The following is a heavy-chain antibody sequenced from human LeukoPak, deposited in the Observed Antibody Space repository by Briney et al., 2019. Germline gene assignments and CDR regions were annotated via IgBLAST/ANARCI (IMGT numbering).Heavy chain of an antibody. D-gene: IGHD5-24*01. J-gene: IGHJ4*02. V-gene: IGHV1-69*04. CDR1: GGTFSSYA. CDR2: IIPILGIA. CDR3: ARDGSGRDGYNSNY. Sequence: ASVKVSCKASGGTFSSYAISWVRQAPGQGLEWMGRIIPILGIANYAQKFQGRVTITADKSTSTAYMELSSLRSEDTAVYYCARDGSGRDGYNSNYWGQATLVAVSS.